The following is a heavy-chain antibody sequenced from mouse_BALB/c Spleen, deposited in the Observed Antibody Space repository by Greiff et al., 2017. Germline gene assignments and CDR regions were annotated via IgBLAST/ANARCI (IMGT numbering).Heavy chain of an antibody. D-gene: IGHD2-3*01. Sequence: VQLQQSGPGLVKPSQSLSLTCSVTGYSITSGYYWNWIRQFPGNKLEWMGYISYDGSNNYNPSLKNRISITRDTSKNQFFLKLNSVTTEDTATYYCARVGRYDEGFAYWGQGTLVTVSA. J-gene: IGHJ3*01. CDR3: ARVGRYDEGFAY. V-gene: IGHV3-6*02. CDR2: ISYDGSN. CDR1: GYSITSGYY.